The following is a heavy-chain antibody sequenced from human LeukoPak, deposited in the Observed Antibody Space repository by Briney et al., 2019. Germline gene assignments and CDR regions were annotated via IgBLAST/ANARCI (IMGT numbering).Heavy chain of an antibody. D-gene: IGHD3-22*01. V-gene: IGHV4-39*02. CDR2: IYYSGST. CDR1: GGSISSSSYY. J-gene: IGHJ3*02. Sequence: SETLSLTCTVSGGSISSSSYYWGWIRQPPGKGLEWIGSIYYSGSTYYNPSLKSRLTVSVDTSKNHFSLKLSSVTAADTAVYYCARPMDLYYYDSSGYYYHDAFDIWGQGTMVTVSS. CDR3: ARPMDLYYYDSSGYYYHDAFDI.